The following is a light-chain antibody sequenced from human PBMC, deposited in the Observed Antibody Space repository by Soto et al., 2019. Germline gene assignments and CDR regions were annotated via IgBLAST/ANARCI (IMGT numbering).Light chain of an antibody. V-gene: IGLV2-23*01. CDR1: SSDVGNYNL. CDR2: EGS. CDR3: CSYARGSTYV. Sequence: QSVLTQPASVSGSLGQSITISCTGTSSDVGNYNLVSWYQQHPGKAPKIVIHEGSKRPSGLSNRFSGSKSGNTASLTISGLQAEDEAGYYCCSYARGSTYVFGTGTKLTVL. J-gene: IGLJ1*01.